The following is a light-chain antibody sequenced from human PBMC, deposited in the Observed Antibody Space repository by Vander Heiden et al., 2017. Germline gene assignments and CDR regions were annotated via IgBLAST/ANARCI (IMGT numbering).Light chain of an antibody. Sequence: IVMTQSPDSLAVSLGERATINCKSSQSVLYSSNNKNYLAWYQQKPGQPPKLLIYWASTRESGVPDRFSGSGSGTDFTLTISSLQAEDVAVYYCQQYYSTPLTFGQGTKVKIK. CDR2: WAS. CDR3: QQYYSTPLT. CDR1: QSVLYSSNNKNY. J-gene: IGKJ1*01. V-gene: IGKV4-1*01.